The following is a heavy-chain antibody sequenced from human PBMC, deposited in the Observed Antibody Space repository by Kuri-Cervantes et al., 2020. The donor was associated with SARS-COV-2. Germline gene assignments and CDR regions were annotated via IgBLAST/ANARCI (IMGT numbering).Heavy chain of an antibody. D-gene: IGHD1-26*01. Sequence: SVKVSCKASGGTFNHTVGWMRQAPGQGLEWMGGVNPRFGTANYAQKFQVRVTITADRAMTAVFLHLSSLRSEDTAIYYCARYPGRGAFDIWGQGTMVTVSS. CDR3: ARYPGRGAFDI. CDR1: GGTFNHT. CDR2: VNPRFGTA. V-gene: IGHV1-69*06. J-gene: IGHJ3*02.